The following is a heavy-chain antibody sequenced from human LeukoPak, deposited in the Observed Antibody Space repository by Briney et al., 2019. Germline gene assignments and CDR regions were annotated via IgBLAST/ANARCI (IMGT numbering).Heavy chain of an antibody. V-gene: IGHV4-59*12. J-gene: IGHJ4*02. CDR2: IYYSGST. CDR1: GGSISSYY. Sequence: SETLSLTCTVSGGSISSYYWSWIRQPPGKGLEWIGYIYYSGSTNYNPSLKSRVTMSVDTPKNHFSLNLNSVTAADTAVYYCARDGHSDTSRALDYWGQGTLVTVSS. D-gene: IGHD5-12*01. CDR3: ARDGHSDTSRALDY.